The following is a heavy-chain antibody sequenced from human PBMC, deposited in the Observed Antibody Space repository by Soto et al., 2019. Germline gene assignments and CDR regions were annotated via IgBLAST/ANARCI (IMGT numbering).Heavy chain of an antibody. CDR2: IWYDGSNK. V-gene: IGHV3-33*01. Sequence: GGSLRLSCAASGFTFSSYGMHWVRQAPGKGLEWVAVIWYDGSNKYYADSVKGRFTISRDNSKNTLYLQMNSLRAEDTAVYYCARDGKGHSSWYLHYMDVWGKGTTVTVSS. CDR3: ARDGKGHSSWYLHYMDV. J-gene: IGHJ6*03. CDR1: GFTFSSYG. D-gene: IGHD6-13*01.